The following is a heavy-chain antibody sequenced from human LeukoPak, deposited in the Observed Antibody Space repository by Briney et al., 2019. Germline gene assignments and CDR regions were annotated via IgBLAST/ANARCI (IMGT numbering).Heavy chain of an antibody. D-gene: IGHD1-26*01. J-gene: IGHJ4*02. V-gene: IGHV3-23*01. CDR1: RFTFSSYW. CDR2: ISGSGGST. Sequence: PGGSLTLSCAASRFTFSSYWMSWVRQAPGKGLEWVSAISGSGGSTYYADSVKGRFTISRDNSKNTLYLQMNSLRAEDTAVYYCAKDQRQVGATGYWGQGTLVTVSS. CDR3: AKDQRQVGATGY.